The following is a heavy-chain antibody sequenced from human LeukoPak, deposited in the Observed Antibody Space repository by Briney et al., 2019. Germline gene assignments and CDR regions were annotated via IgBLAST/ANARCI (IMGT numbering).Heavy chain of an antibody. CDR2: IYHSGST. CDR3: ARDARDYVWGSYRHQNMDV. J-gene: IGHJ6*03. CDR1: GYSISSGYY. Sequence: SETLSLTCTVSGYSISSGYYWGWIRQPPGKGLEWIGSIYHSGSTYYNPSLKSRVTISVDTSKNQFSLKLSSVTAADTAVYYCARDARDYVWGSYRHQNMDVWGKGTTVTVSS. V-gene: IGHV4-38-2*02. D-gene: IGHD3-16*02.